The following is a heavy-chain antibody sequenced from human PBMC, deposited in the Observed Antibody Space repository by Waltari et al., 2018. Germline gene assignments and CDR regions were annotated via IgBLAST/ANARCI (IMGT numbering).Heavy chain of an antibody. Sequence: QVQLVQSGAEVQKPGASVKVSCKASGYAFPSYDIHWVRHATGQGLEWMGWMNPNSGITGYAQKFQGRVKMTRDTSTATAHMEVNSLRSDDTAVYYCARVAAIGLVRFYGYWGQGTLVTVSS. J-gene: IGHJ4*02. CDR3: ARVAAIGLVRFYGY. V-gene: IGHV1-8*01. D-gene: IGHD6-19*01. CDR1: GYAFPSYD. CDR2: MNPNSGIT.